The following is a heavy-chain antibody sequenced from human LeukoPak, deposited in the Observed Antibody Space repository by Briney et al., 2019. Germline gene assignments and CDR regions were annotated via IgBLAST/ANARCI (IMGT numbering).Heavy chain of an antibody. Sequence: KPSETLSLTCTGSGGSISSYYWSWIRQPPGKGLEWIGYIYYSGSTNYNPSLKSRVTISVDTSKNQFSLKLSSVTAADTAVYYCARDRVAAAYYYYGMDVWGQGTTVTVSS. CDR3: ARDRVAAAYYYYGMDV. D-gene: IGHD6-13*01. CDR2: IYYSGST. CDR1: GGSISSYY. V-gene: IGHV4-59*01. J-gene: IGHJ6*02.